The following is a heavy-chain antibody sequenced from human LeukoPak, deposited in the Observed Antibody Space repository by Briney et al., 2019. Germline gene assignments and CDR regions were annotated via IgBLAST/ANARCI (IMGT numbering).Heavy chain of an antibody. J-gene: IGHJ6*02. Sequence: VASVKVSCKASGYTFTSYGISWVRQAPGQGLEWMGCISADNVDTNYAQNLQGRVTMTTDTSTSTAYMELRSLRSDDSAVYYCARTEIAVAGTGGDYYYYYGMDVWGQGTTVTVSS. CDR3: ARTEIAVAGTGGDYYYYYGMDV. V-gene: IGHV1-18*01. CDR1: GYTFTSYG. D-gene: IGHD6-13*01. CDR2: ISADNVDT.